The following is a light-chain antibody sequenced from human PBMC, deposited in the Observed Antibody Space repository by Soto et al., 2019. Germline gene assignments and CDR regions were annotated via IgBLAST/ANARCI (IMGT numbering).Light chain of an antibody. J-gene: IGLJ2*01. V-gene: IGLV2-8*01. CDR3: SSYAGSNIVV. CDR1: SSDVGGYNF. CDR2: EVS. Sequence: QSALTQPPSASGSPGQSVTISCTGTSSDVGGYNFVSWYQQHPGKAPKLMIYEVSERPSGVPDRFSGSKSGNTASLTVSGPQGEEEGDYYCSSYAGSNIVVFGGGTKVTVL.